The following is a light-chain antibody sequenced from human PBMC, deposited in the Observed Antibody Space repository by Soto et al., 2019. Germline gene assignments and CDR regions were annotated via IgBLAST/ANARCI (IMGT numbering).Light chain of an antibody. J-gene: IGKJ3*01. CDR2: GTS. Sequence: DSVLTQSPGTLSLSPGERATLSCRASQRVSSKYLAWDQNKPRQPPRVLIYGTSIRATGIPERFSGGESGTDCTLSMTRLVPEYFAVYYGQRDGSSLFTVGRGTKVDFK. CDR1: QRVSSKY. CDR3: QRDGSSLFT. V-gene: IGKV3-20*01.